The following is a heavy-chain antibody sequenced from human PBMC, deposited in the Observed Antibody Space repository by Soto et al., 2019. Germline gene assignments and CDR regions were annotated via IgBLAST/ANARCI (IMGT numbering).Heavy chain of an antibody. J-gene: IGHJ6*02. CDR3: AKPHTALSNYYGMDV. CDR1: GFTFSSYG. CDR2: ISYDGSNK. V-gene: IGHV3-30*18. D-gene: IGHD5-18*01. Sequence: LRLSCAASGFTFSSYGMHWVRQAPGKGLEWVAVISYDGSNKYYADSVKGRFTISRDNSKNTLYLQMNSLRAEDTAVYYCAKPHTALSNYYGMDVWGQGTTVTVSS.